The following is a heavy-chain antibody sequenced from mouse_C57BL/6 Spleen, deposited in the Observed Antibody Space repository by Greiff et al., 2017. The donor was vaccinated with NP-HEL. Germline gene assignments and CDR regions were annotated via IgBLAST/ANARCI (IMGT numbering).Heavy chain of an antibody. J-gene: IGHJ2*01. Sequence: VQLQESGPGLVAPSQSLSITCTVSGFSLTSYGVSWVRQPPGKGLEWLGVIWGDGSTNYPLALISRLGISKYNTRSQVFLKLNSLQTDDTATYYCAKTATVVFDYWGQGTTLTVSS. CDR3: AKTATVVFDY. V-gene: IGHV2-3*01. D-gene: IGHD1-1*01. CDR2: IWGDGST. CDR1: GFSLTSYG.